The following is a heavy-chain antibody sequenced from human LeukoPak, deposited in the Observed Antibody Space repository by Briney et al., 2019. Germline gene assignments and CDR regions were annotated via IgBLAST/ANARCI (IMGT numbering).Heavy chain of an antibody. Sequence: KPSETLSLTCAVSGYSISSGYYWGWIRQPPGKGLEWIGSIYHSGSTYYNPSLKSRVTISVDTSKNQFSLKLSSVTAADTAVYYCARHDVRCSSTSCYTDDAFDIWGQGTMVIVSS. CDR3: ARHDVRCSSTSCYTDDAFDI. J-gene: IGHJ3*02. V-gene: IGHV4-38-2*01. D-gene: IGHD2-2*02. CDR1: GYSISSGYY. CDR2: IYHSGST.